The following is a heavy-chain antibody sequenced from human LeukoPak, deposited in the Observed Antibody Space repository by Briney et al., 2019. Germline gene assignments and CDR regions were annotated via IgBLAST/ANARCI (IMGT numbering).Heavy chain of an antibody. D-gene: IGHD5-12*01. J-gene: IGHJ5*02. CDR2: ISSSGSTI. CDR1: GFTFSSYE. CDR3: AKEASGYDFSWFDP. V-gene: IGHV3-48*03. Sequence: AGGSLRLSCAASGFTFSSYEMNWVRQAPGKGLEWVSYISSSGSTIYYADSVKGRFTISRDNAKNSLYLQMNSLRAEDTAVYYCAKEASGYDFSWFDPWGQGNLVTVSS.